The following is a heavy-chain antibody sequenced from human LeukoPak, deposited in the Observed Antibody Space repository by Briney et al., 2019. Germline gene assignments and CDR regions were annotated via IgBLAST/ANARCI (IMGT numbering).Heavy chain of an antibody. CDR2: IYHRGNT. Sequence: PSETLSLTCTVSGGSLSDHYWSWIRPTPGRGLEWIGSIYHRGNTYFNPSLKSRVSISIDMSKNQFSLMVTSVTAADTAVYYCATSQVYHLYYFYMDVWGKGTTVTVSS. V-gene: IGHV4-59*11. J-gene: IGHJ6*03. D-gene: IGHD5/OR15-5a*01. CDR1: GGSLSDHY. CDR3: ATSQVYHLYYFYMDV.